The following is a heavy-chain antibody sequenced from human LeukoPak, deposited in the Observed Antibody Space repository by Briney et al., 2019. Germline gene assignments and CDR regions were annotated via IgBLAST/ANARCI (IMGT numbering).Heavy chain of an antibody. J-gene: IGHJ4*02. Sequence: PGGSLRLSCVASGFTFSSYGMHWVRQAPGKGLEWVAVIWYDGSNKYYADSVKGRFTISRDNSKNTLYLQMNSLRAEDTAVYYCARLATIMVAFDYWGQGTLVTVSS. CDR1: GFTFSSYG. D-gene: IGHD2-8*01. V-gene: IGHV3-33*01. CDR2: IWYDGSNK. CDR3: ARLATIMVAFDY.